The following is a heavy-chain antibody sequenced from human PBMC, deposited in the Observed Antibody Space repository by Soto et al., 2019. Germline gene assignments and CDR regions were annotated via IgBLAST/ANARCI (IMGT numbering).Heavy chain of an antibody. V-gene: IGHV6-1*01. J-gene: IGHJ4*02. CDR3: AREVAGEFDY. Sequence: QVQLQQSGPGLVKPSQTLSLTCAISGDSVSSNSVAWNWIRQSPARGLEWLGRTYYRTKWYNHYAVSVKSRIAVNPDISKNQFSLQLNSVTPEDTAVYYCAREVAGEFDYWGQGTLVTVSS. CDR1: GDSVSSNSVA. CDR2: TYYRTKWYN. D-gene: IGHD2-15*01.